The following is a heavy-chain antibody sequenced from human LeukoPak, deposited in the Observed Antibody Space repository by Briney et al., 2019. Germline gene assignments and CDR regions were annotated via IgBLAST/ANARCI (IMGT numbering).Heavy chain of an antibody. J-gene: IGHJ4*02. CDR1: GFTFSSYA. V-gene: IGHV3-23*01. Sequence: GGSLRLSCAASGFTFSSYAMSWVRQAPGKGLEWVSAISGSGGSTYYADSVKGRFTISRDNAKNSLYLQMNSLRAEDTAIYYCASRWRWLQDWGQGTLVTVSS. D-gene: IGHD5-24*01. CDR2: ISGSGGST. CDR3: ASRWRWLQD.